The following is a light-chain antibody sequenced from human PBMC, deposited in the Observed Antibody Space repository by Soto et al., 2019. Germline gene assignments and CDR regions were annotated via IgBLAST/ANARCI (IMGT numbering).Light chain of an antibody. J-gene: IGKJ4*01. CDR2: AAS. Sequence: AVQITHSRSSLYASVGDRVTITCRASQGIRNDLGWYQQKPGKAPKLLIYAASSLQSGVPSRFSGSGSGTDFTLTISSLQPEDFATYYCLQDYNYPLTFGGGTKV. CDR3: LQDYNYPLT. V-gene: IGKV1-6*01. CDR1: QGIRND.